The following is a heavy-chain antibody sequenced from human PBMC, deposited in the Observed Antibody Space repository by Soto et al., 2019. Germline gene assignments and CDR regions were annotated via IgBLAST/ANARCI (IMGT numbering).Heavy chain of an antibody. V-gene: IGHV3-53*01. Sequence: GKGLEWVSVIYSGGSTYYADSVKGRFIISRDNSKNTLYLQMNSLRAEDTAVYYCARGKLEYDVLTGYSEGGMDVWGKGTTVTVSS. CDR2: IYSGGST. D-gene: IGHD3-9*01. J-gene: IGHJ6*04. CDR3: ARGKLEYDVLTGYSEGGMDV.